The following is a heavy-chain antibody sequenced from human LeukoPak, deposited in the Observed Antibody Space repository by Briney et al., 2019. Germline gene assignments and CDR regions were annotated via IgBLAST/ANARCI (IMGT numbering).Heavy chain of an antibody. CDR2: IYYSGST. Sequence: SETLSLTCTVSGGSISSGDYYWSWIRQPPGKGLEWIGYIYYSGSTYYNPSLKSRVTISVDASKNQFSLKLSSVTAADTAVYYCARGVSWYFDLWGRGTLVTVSS. CDR1: GGSISSGDYY. J-gene: IGHJ2*01. V-gene: IGHV4-30-4*01. CDR3: ARGVSWYFDL. D-gene: IGHD4-23*01.